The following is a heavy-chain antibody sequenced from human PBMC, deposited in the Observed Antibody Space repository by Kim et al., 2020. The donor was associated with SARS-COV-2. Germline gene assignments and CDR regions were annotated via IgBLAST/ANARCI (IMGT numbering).Heavy chain of an antibody. Sequence: SETLSLTCTVSGGSISSYYWSWIRQPPGKGLEWIGYIYYSGSTNYNPSLKSRVTISVDTSKNQFSLKLSSVTAADTAVYYCARDQLGIAAAGASDYGMDVWGQGTTVTVSS. D-gene: IGHD6-13*01. CDR3: ARDQLGIAAAGASDYGMDV. CDR1: GGSISSYY. CDR2: IYYSGST. V-gene: IGHV4-59*01. J-gene: IGHJ6*02.